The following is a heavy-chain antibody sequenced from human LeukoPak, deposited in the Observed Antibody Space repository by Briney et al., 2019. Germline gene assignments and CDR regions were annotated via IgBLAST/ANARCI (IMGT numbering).Heavy chain of an antibody. J-gene: IGHJ4*02. CDR3: AKTYSSSWSVSYFDY. CDR1: GFTFSSYS. Sequence: GGSLRLSCAASGFTFSSYSMNWVRQAPGKGLEWVSSISSSSSYIYYADSVKGRFTISRDNAKNSLYLQMNSLRAEDTALYYCAKTYSSSWSVSYFDYWGQGTLVTVSS. D-gene: IGHD6-13*01. CDR2: ISSSSSYI. V-gene: IGHV3-21*04.